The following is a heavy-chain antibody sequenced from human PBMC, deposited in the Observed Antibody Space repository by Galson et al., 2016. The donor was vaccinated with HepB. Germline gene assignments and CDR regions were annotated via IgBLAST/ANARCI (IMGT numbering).Heavy chain of an antibody. V-gene: IGHV4-38-2*01. Sequence: ETLSLTCGVSGYYISNGYLWGWIRQAPGRGLEWIGNIYHSGGAHYNPSLKSRATMSVDTSKDLFSLRLNSVTAADTAVYYCASYTSGHKNFDYWGQGTRVIVSS. CDR1: GYYISNGYL. CDR3: ASYTSGHKNFDY. CDR2: IYHSGGA. J-gene: IGHJ4*02. D-gene: IGHD6-19*01.